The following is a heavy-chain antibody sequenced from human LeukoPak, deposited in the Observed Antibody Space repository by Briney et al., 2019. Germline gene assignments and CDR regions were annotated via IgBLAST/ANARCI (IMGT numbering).Heavy chain of an antibody. D-gene: IGHD6-19*01. V-gene: IGHV3-23*01. CDR3: ARSSGWSIHYGMDV. CDR2: ISGSGGSS. CDR1: GFTFSSSA. J-gene: IGHJ6*02. Sequence: GGSLRLPCAASGFTFSSSAMSWVRQVPGKGLEWVSAISGSGGSSYYADSVKGRFTISRDNSKNTLYLQMNSLRAEDTAVYYCARSSGWSIHYGMDVWGQGTTVTVSS.